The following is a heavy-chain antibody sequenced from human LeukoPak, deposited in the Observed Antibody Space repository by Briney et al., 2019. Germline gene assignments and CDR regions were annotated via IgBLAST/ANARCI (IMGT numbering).Heavy chain of an antibody. V-gene: IGHV4-61*01. Sequence: SETLSLTCTVSGDSVRSDTYYWSWLRQPPGKGLEWIGFVYYSGRTNYNASLKSRVTMSVDTSKNQFSLMLRSVTAADTAVYYCASVQQLADPDAFDIWGQGTMVTVSS. D-gene: IGHD6-13*01. CDR3: ASVQQLADPDAFDI. CDR1: GDSVRSDTYY. CDR2: VYYSGRT. J-gene: IGHJ3*02.